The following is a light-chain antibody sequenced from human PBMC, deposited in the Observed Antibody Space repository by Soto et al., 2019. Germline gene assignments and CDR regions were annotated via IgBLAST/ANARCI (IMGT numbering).Light chain of an antibody. J-gene: IGKJ4*01. V-gene: IGKV3-20*01. CDR3: HQYGSSPLPGGSPLP. CDR2: GAS. Sequence: ENVLTQSPGTLSLSPGERATLSCRASQSVSCNYLAWYQHKPGQAPRLLIYGASSRATGIADRFSGSGSGTDFTLTISRLEPEDCAVYYCHQYGSSPLPGGSPLPFGGGTKVEIK. CDR1: QSVSCNY.